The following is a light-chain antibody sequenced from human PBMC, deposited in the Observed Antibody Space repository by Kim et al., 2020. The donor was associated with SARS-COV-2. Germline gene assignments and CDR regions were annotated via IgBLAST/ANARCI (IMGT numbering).Light chain of an antibody. V-gene: IGLV2-14*03. Sequence: QSALTQPASVSGSPGQSITISCTGTSGDVGIYNYVSWYQQHPGKAPRVLIYDVYKRPSGVSDRFSGSKSGNSASLTISGLQAEDEAEYYCSSYTTSSTFVFGTGTQLTVL. CDR1: SGDVGIYNY. CDR3: SSYTTSSTFV. CDR2: DVY. J-gene: IGLJ1*01.